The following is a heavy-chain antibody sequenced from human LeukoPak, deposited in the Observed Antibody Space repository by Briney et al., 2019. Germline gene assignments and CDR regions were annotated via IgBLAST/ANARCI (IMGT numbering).Heavy chain of an antibody. CDR3: ARDIEVRGYSYGWDLRPNRRYDDY. Sequence: GRSLRLSCAASGFTFGSYAMHWVRQAPGKGLEWVSSISSSSSYIYYADSVKGRFTISRDNAKNSLYLQMNSLRAEDTAVYYCARDIEVRGYSYGWDLRPNRRYDDYWGQGTLVTVSS. V-gene: IGHV3-21*01. CDR2: ISSSSSYI. D-gene: IGHD5-18*01. J-gene: IGHJ4*02. CDR1: GFTFGSYA.